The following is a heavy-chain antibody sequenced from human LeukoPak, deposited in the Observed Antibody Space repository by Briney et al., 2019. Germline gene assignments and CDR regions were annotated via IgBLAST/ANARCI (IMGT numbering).Heavy chain of an antibody. CDR1: GYTFTDYY. D-gene: IGHD6-13*01. J-gene: IGHJ3*02. CDR3: AAAVDYDAFDI. CDR2: INPSGSSI. V-gene: IGHV1-46*01. Sequence: ASVKVSCKVSGYTFTDYYTHWVRQAPGQGLEWMGIINPSGSSIGYAQKFQGRVTLTRDTSTSTVYMELSTLRSEDTAVYYCAAAVDYDAFDIWGPGTMVTVSS.